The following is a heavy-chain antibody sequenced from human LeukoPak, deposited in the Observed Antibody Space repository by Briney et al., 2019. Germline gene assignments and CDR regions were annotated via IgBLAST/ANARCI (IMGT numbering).Heavy chain of an antibody. Sequence: PGGSLRLSCAASGFTFSSYGMHWVRQAPGKGLEWVAFIRYDGSNKYYADSVKGRFTISRDNSKNTLYLQMNSLRAEDTAVYYRAKDHDYGDYVNEFLDYWGQGTLVTVSS. V-gene: IGHV3-30*02. J-gene: IGHJ4*02. CDR3: AKDHDYGDYVNEFLDY. D-gene: IGHD4-17*01. CDR1: GFTFSSYG. CDR2: IRYDGSNK.